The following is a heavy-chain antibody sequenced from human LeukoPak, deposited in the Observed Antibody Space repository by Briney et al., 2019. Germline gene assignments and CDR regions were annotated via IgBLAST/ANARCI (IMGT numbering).Heavy chain of an antibody. J-gene: IGHJ3*02. V-gene: IGHV4-59*01. CDR1: GGSISSYY. CDR2: IYYSGST. CDR3: ARVTRAAAPGAFDI. D-gene: IGHD6-13*01. Sequence: SETLSLTCTVSGGSISSYYWSWIRQPPGKGLEWIGYIYYSGSTNYNPSLKSRVTISVDTSKNQFSLKLSSVTAADTAVYYCARVTRAAAPGAFDIWGKGTMVTVSS.